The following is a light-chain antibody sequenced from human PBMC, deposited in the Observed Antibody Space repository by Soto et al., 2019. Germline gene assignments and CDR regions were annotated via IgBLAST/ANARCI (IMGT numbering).Light chain of an antibody. CDR3: QQYGSSPWT. V-gene: IGKV3-20*01. CDR2: GAS. CDR1: QSVSSSY. Sequence: EIVLTQSPGTLSLSPGERATLSCRASQSVSSSYLAWYQQKPGQAPRPLIYGASSRAIGIPDRFSGIGSGTDCTLTISRLEPEDFAVYYCQQYGSSPWTFGQGTKVEIK. J-gene: IGKJ1*01.